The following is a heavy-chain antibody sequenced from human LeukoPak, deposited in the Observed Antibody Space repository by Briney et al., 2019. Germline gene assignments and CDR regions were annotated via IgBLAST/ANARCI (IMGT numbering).Heavy chain of an antibody. Sequence: SETLSLTCSVSGGSISNYYWSWIRQPPGKGLEWIGNIDYSGITNYNPSLKSRVTMSVDTSKNQFSLKLSSVSAADTAVYSCARHSGSGSYFLPTKWFDPWGQGTLVTVSS. CDR2: IDYSGIT. CDR1: GGSISNYY. J-gene: IGHJ5*02. V-gene: IGHV4-59*01. D-gene: IGHD3-10*01. CDR3: ARHSGSGSYFLPTKWFDP.